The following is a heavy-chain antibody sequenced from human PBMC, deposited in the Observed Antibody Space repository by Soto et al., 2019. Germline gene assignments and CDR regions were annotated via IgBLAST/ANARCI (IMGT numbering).Heavy chain of an antibody. CDR2: ISYDGSNK. CDR1: GFTFSSYG. CDR3: AKDRERWLPYSHFDL. D-gene: IGHD5-12*01. Sequence: QVQLVESGGGVVQPGRSLRLSCAASGFTFSSYGMHWVRQAPGKGLEWVAVISYDGSNKYYADSVKGRFTISRDNSKNTLYLQMNSLRAEDTAVYYCAKDRERWLPYSHFDLWGRGTLVTVSS. J-gene: IGHJ2*01. V-gene: IGHV3-30*18.